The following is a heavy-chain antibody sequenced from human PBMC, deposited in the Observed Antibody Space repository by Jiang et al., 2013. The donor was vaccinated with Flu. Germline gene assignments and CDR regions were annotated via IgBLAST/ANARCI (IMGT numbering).Heavy chain of an antibody. CDR1: GFTFSSYE. D-gene: IGHD6-19*01. V-gene: IGHV3-48*03. CDR3: AREVGDTSQWLVVDY. J-gene: IGHJ4*02. CDR2: ISSSGSTI. Sequence: QLLESGGGLVQPGGSLRLSCAASGFTFSSYEMNWVRQAPGKGLEWVSYISSSGSTIYYADSVKGRFTISRDNAKNSLYLQMNSLRAEDTAVYYCAREVGDTSQWLVVDYWGQGTLVTVSS.